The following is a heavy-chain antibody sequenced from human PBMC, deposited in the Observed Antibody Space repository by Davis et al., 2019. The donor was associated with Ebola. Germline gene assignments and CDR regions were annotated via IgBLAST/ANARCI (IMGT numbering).Heavy chain of an antibody. CDR2: IYPGDSDT. V-gene: IGHV5-51*01. CDR3: ARRGGATRPYYYYGMDV. D-gene: IGHD5-12*01. Sequence: GESLKISCQGSGYSFTSYWIGWVRQMPGKGLEWMGIIYPGDSDTRYSPSFQGQVTISADKSISTAYLQWSSLKASDTAMYYCARRGGATRPYYYYGMDVWGQGTTVTVSS. CDR1: GYSFTSYW. J-gene: IGHJ6*02.